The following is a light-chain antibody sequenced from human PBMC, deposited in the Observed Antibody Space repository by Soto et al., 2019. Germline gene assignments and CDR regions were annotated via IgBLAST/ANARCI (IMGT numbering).Light chain of an antibody. CDR1: QSVLSRSNNKNF. J-gene: IGKJ3*01. V-gene: IGKV4-1*01. CDR2: WAS. Sequence: DIVMTQSPDSLAVSLGERATISCKSSQSVLSRSNNKNFLAWYQQTPGQHPKLLMYWASTRESGVPDRFSGSGSGKDFTLSISRLQAEDVAVDYCQQSYSSNTFGPGTKVDIK. CDR3: QQSYSSNT.